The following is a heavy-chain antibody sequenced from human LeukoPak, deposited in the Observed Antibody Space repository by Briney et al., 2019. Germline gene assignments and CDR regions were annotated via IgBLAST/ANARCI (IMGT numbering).Heavy chain of an antibody. CDR2: IYYSGST. CDR1: GGSISSSSYY. J-gene: IGHJ4*02. D-gene: IGHD6-13*01. CDR3: ARAGSSSLFVY. Sequence: SETLSLTCTVPGGSISSSSYYWGWIRQPPGKGLEWIGSIYYSGSTYYNPSLKSRVTISVDTSKNQFSLKLSSVTAADTAVYYCARAGSSSLFVYWGQGTLVTVSS. V-gene: IGHV4-39*07.